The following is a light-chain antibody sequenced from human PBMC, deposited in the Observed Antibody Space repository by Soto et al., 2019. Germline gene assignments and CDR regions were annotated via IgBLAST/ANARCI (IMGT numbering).Light chain of an antibody. J-gene: IGKJ3*01. V-gene: IGKV3-11*01. CDR1: QSVSNNY. CDR3: QQRSSWPFT. Sequence: EIVLTQSPGTLSLSPGERATLSCRASQSVSNNYLAWYQQKPGQAPRLLIYGASNRATGIPARFSGSGSGTVFTLTISSLEPEDFAVYYCQQRSSWPFTFGPGTKVDIK. CDR2: GAS.